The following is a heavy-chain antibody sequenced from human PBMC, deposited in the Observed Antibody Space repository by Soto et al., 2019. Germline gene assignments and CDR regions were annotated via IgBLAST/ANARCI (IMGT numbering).Heavy chain of an antibody. V-gene: IGHV6-1*01. D-gene: IGHD3-10*01. Sequence: QTLSLTCAIPGYSVSRNRAGWNLIRQSPSRGLEWLGRTYYRSKWYNDYAVSVKSRITINPDTSKNQFSLQLNSVTPEDTAVYYCARDTVTMVRGRADYGMDVWGQGTTVTVSS. CDR1: GYSVSRNRAG. J-gene: IGHJ6*02. CDR2: TYYRSKWYN. CDR3: ARDTVTMVRGRADYGMDV.